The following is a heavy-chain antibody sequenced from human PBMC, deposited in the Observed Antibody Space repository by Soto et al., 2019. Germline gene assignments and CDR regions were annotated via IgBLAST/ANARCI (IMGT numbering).Heavy chain of an antibody. D-gene: IGHD3-22*01. J-gene: IGHJ4*02. CDR1: GFTFSSYG. Sequence: PGGSLRLSCAASGFTFSSYGMHWVRQAPGKGLEWVAVIWYDGSNKYYADSVKGRFTISRDNSKNTLYLQMNSLRAEDTAVYYCARLDYYDSSGIDYWGQGTLVTVSS. CDR3: ARLDYYDSSGIDY. V-gene: IGHV3-33*01. CDR2: IWYDGSNK.